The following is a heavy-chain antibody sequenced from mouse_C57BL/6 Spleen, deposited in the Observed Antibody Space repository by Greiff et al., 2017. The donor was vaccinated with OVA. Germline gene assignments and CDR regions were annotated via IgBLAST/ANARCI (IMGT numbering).Heavy chain of an antibody. J-gene: IGHJ1*03. D-gene: IGHD4-1*01. CDR2: IYPGSGST. V-gene: IGHV1-55*01. CDR1: GYTFTSYW. Sequence: QVQLQQPGAELVKPGASVKMSCKASGYTFTSYWITWVKQRPGQGLEWIGDIYPGSGSTTYNEKFKSKATLTVDTSSSTAYMQLSSLTSEDSAVYYCARRENWDVGYFDVWGTGTTVTVSS. CDR3: ARRENWDVGYFDV.